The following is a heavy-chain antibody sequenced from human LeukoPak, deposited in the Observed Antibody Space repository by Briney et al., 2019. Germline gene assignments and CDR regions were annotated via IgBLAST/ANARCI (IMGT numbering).Heavy chain of an antibody. Sequence: GGSLRLSCVASGFTFSSYWMTWVRQAPGKGLEWVANIRQDGSDKYYVDSVKGLFTISRDNAKNSLYLQMNSLRAEDTAVYYCARTTHDSGGYWGQGTLVTVSS. CDR3: ARTTHDSGGY. V-gene: IGHV3-7*04. J-gene: IGHJ4*02. CDR1: GFTFSSYW. D-gene: IGHD4-17*01. CDR2: IRQDGSDK.